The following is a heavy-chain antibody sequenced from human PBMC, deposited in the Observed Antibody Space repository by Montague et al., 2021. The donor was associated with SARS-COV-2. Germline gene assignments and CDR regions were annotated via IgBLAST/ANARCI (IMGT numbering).Heavy chain of an antibody. CDR2: IYYSGST. D-gene: IGHD4-17*01. Sequence: SETLSLTCTVSGGSISSYYWSWIRQPPGKGLEWIGYIYYSGSTNYNPSLKSRVTISVDTSKNQFSLKLTSVTAADTAVYYCARGRDGYYPRIALFDYWGQGTLVTVSS. J-gene: IGHJ4*02. CDR1: GGSISSYY. V-gene: IGHV4-59*01. CDR3: ARGRDGYYPRIALFDY.